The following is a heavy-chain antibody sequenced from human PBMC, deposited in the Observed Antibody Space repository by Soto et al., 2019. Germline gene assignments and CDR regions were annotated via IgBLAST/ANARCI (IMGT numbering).Heavy chain of an antibody. D-gene: IGHD3-16*01. CDR3: ARDPLAGPL. Sequence: GSLRLSCAASGFTFSSYAIHWVRQAPGKGLEYVSAISSNGGSTYYANSVKGRFTISRDNSKNTLYLQMGSLRAEDMAVYYCARDPLAGPLWGQGTLVTVSS. J-gene: IGHJ4*02. CDR2: ISSNGGST. CDR1: GFTFSSYA. V-gene: IGHV3-64*01.